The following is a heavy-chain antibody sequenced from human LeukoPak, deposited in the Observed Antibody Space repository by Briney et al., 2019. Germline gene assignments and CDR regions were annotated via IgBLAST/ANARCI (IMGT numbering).Heavy chain of an antibody. Sequence: ASVKVSCKAAGGTFSSYANSWVRQAPGQGLEWMGGIIPIFGTANYAQKFQGRVTITADESTSTAYMELSSLRSEDTAVYYCASRSSTSDAFDIWGQGTMVTVSS. CDR1: GGTFSSYA. CDR2: IIPIFGTA. CDR3: ASRSSTSDAFDI. J-gene: IGHJ3*02. V-gene: IGHV1-69*13. D-gene: IGHD2-2*01.